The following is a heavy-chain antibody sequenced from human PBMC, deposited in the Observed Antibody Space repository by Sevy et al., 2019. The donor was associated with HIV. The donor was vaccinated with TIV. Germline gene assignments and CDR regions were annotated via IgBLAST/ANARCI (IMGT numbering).Heavy chain of an antibody. J-gene: IGHJ4*02. CDR2: IYYSGST. Sequence: SEILSLTCTVSGDSLSSNDYYWAWIRQPPGKGLDWIGSIYYSGSTYYNPSLKSRVTISVDTSKNQFSLKLRSVTAADLAVYYCAREGPRIAQFDYWGQGTLVTVSS. CDR1: GDSLSSNDYY. CDR3: AREGPRIAQFDY. V-gene: IGHV4-39*02. D-gene: IGHD6-13*01.